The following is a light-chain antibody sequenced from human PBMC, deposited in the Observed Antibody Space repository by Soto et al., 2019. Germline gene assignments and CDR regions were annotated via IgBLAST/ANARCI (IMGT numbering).Light chain of an antibody. Sequence: EVVLTQSPGTLSLSPGERASLSCRASQSVSSNYLAWYQQKPGQSPKLLIFGSSDRANGIPDRFSGSGSGTDFAVTISRLEPEDFAVYYCQQYGSSPPYTFGQGTKLEIK. CDR1: QSVSSNY. J-gene: IGKJ2*01. V-gene: IGKV3-20*01. CDR2: GSS. CDR3: QQYGSSPPYT.